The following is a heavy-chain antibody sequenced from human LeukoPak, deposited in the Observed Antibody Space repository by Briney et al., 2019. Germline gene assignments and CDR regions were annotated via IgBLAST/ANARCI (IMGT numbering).Heavy chain of an antibody. Sequence: ESGGSLRLSCVASGFTFSDYAMNWVRQAPGKGLEWVSTFKTKSGQVYYAESVRGRFTISRVNSKNTVYLEMSSLRAEDTALYFCARSVPDYTRFDYWGQGALVTVSS. CDR3: ARSVPDYTRFDY. CDR1: GFTFSDYA. CDR2: FKTKSGQV. V-gene: IGHV3-23*01. J-gene: IGHJ4*02. D-gene: IGHD4-11*01.